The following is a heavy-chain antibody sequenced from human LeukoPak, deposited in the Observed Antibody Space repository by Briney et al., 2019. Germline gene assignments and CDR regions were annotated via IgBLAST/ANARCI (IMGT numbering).Heavy chain of an antibody. Sequence: GGSLRLSCAASGFTFSSYAMSWDRQAPGKGLEWVSAISGSGGSTYYADSVKGRFTISRDNSKNTLYLQMNSLRAEDTAVYYCAKDRRDGGVDIVATSLDYWGQGTLVTVSS. V-gene: IGHV3-23*01. CDR2: ISGSGGST. J-gene: IGHJ4*02. CDR3: AKDRRDGGVDIVATSLDY. D-gene: IGHD5-12*01. CDR1: GFTFSSYA.